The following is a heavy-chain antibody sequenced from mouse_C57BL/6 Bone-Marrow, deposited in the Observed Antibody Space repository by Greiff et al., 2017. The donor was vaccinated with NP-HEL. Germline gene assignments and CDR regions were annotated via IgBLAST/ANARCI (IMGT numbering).Heavy chain of an antibody. Sequence: VQLVESGPELVKPGASVKISCKASGYAFSSSWMNWVKQRPGKGLEWIGRIYPGDGDTNYNGKFKGKATLTADKSSSTAYMQLSSLTSEDSAVYFCARSVGLRRAYWGQGTLVTVSA. J-gene: IGHJ3*01. V-gene: IGHV1-82*01. CDR3: ARSVGLRRAY. CDR1: GYAFSSSW. D-gene: IGHD2-4*01. CDR2: IYPGDGDT.